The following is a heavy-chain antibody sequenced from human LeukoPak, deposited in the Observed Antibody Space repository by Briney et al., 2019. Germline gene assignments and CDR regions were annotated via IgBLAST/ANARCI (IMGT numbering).Heavy chain of an antibody. Sequence: GGSLRLSCAASGFTFSSYWMSWVRQAPGKGLEWVANIKQDGSEKYYVDSVKGRFTISRDNAKNSLYLQMNSLRAEDTAVYYCARRYCSSTSCYLTRYYFDYWGQGTLVTVSS. D-gene: IGHD2-2*01. V-gene: IGHV3-7*01. J-gene: IGHJ4*02. CDR3: ARRYCSSTSCYLTRYYFDY. CDR2: IKQDGSEK. CDR1: GFTFSSYW.